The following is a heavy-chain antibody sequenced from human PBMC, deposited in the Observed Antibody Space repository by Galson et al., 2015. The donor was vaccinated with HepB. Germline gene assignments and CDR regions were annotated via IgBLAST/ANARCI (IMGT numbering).Heavy chain of an antibody. V-gene: IGHV3-33*01. CDR2: IWYDGSMK. J-gene: IGHJ4*02. Sequence: SLRLSCAASGFTFSNYGMHWVRQAPGRGLEWVAVIWYDGSMKYYGDSVKGRFTISRDNSKNTLFLQMDSLRAEDTAVYFCARGITGHHIDYWGQGTLVTVSS. CDR1: GFTFSNYG. D-gene: IGHD1-14*01. CDR3: ARGITGHHIDY.